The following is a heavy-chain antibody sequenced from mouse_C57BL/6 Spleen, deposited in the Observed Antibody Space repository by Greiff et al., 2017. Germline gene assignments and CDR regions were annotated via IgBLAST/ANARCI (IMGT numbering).Heavy chain of an antibody. CDR1: GYTFTDYE. CDR3: TRDGSGYFAY. CDR2: IGPGTGGT. V-gene: IGHV1-15*01. D-gene: IGHD3-2*02. J-gene: IGHJ3*01. Sequence: VQLQQSGAELVRPGASVTLSCKASGYTFTDYEMHWVKQTPVHGLEWIGAIGPGTGGTAYNRKFKGKAILTADKASSTAYMELRSLTSEDSAVYYCTRDGSGYFAYWGQGTLVTVSA.